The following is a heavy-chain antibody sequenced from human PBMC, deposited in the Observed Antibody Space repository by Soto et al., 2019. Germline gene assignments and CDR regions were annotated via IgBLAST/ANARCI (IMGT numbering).Heavy chain of an antibody. J-gene: IGHJ4*02. CDR1: GFTFSSYG. CDR3: ARPIAVTGGDFDY. D-gene: IGHD6-19*01. Sequence: GGSLRLCCAASGFTFSSYGMHWVRQAPGKGLEWVAVISYDGSNKYYADSVKGRFTISRDNAKNTVYLQMNSLRAEDTAVYYCARPIAVTGGDFDYWGLGTLVTV. CDR2: ISYDGSNK. V-gene: IGHV3-30*03.